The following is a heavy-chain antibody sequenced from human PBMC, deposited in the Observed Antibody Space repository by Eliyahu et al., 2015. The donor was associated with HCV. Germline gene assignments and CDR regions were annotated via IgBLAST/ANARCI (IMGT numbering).Heavy chain of an antibody. D-gene: IGHD3-10*01. J-gene: IGHJ5*02. CDR2: ISGSGGST. CDR3: AKEEVVVRGVIITFFFDP. V-gene: IGHV3-23*01. CDR1: GFTFSSYA. Sequence: SGGGLVQPGGSLRLSCAASGFTFSSYAMSWVRQAPGKGLEWVSAISGSGGSTYYADSVKGRFTISRDNSKNXLYLQMNSLRAEDTAVYYCAKEEVVVRGVIITFFFDPWGQGTLVTVSS.